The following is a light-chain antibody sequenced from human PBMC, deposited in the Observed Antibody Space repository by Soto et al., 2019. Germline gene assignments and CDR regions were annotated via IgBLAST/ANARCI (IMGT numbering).Light chain of an antibody. CDR3: QQRSNWPLT. J-gene: IGKJ4*01. CDR2: DAS. V-gene: IGKV3-11*01. Sequence: ENVLTQSPGIMSLSQEERAALSCRASQSVRSDYLAWYQQKRGQAPRLLIYDASNRATGIPARFSGSGSGTDFALTISSLEPEDFAVYYCQQRSNWPLTFGGGTKVDIK. CDR1: QSVRSDY.